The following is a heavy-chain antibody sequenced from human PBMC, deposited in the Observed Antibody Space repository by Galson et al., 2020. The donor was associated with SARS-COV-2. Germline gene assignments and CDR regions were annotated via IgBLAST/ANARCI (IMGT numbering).Heavy chain of an antibody. D-gene: IGHD1-26*01. CDR1: GHTFTGYY. CDR2: INPDDGNT. J-gene: IGHJ4*02. V-gene: IGHV1-2*02. CDR3: AQERGRGGPPGN. Sequence: ASVKVSCQASGHTFTGYYIHWVRQAPGQGPEWMGWINPDDGNTYYAQKFQDRVSMTRDTSTNTAYMELYSLRPDDTAVFFCAQERGRGGPPGNWGQGTLVIVSS.